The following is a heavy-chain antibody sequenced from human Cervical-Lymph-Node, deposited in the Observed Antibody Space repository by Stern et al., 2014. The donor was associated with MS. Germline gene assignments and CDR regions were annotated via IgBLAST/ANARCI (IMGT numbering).Heavy chain of an antibody. Sequence: EVHLVESGGGLVQPGGSLRLSCAASGFTFSRYWMHWVRQAPGKGLVWVSRMNEDGTITNYADSVKGRFTISRDNAKNTLYLQMTGLRAEDPAVYYCATDLAGREDFWGQGSQVTVS. J-gene: IGHJ4*02. V-gene: IGHV3-74*01. CDR1: GFTFSRYW. CDR3: ATDLAGREDF. CDR2: MNEDGTIT.